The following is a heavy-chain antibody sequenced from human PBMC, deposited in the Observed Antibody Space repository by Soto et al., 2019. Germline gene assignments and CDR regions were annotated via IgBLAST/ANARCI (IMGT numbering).Heavy chain of an antibody. J-gene: IGHJ4*02. Sequence: GGSLRLSCAASGFTFSSYAMSWVRQAPGKGLEWVSAISGSGGSTYYADSVKGRFTISXDNSKNTLYLQMNSLRAEDTAVYYCAKVSAIVVVPAYYFDYWGQGTLVTVSS. CDR1: GFTFSSYA. D-gene: IGHD2-2*01. CDR2: ISGSGGST. CDR3: AKVSAIVVVPAYYFDY. V-gene: IGHV3-23*01.